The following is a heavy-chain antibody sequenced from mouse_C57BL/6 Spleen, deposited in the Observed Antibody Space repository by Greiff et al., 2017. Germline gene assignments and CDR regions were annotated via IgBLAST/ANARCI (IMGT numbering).Heavy chain of an antibody. V-gene: IGHV5-9-1*02. J-gene: IGHJ3*01. CDR3: TRDESNFWFAY. CDR2: ISSGGDYI. D-gene: IGHD2-5*01. CDR1: GFTFSSYA. Sequence: EVHLVESGEGLVKPGGSLKLSCAASGFTFSSYAMSWVRQTPEKRLEWVAYISSGGDYIYYADTVKGRFTISRDNARNTLYLQMSSLKSEDTAMYYCTRDESNFWFAYWGQGTLVTVSA.